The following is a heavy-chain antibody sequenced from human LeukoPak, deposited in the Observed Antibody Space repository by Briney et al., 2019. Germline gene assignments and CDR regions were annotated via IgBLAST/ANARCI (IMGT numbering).Heavy chain of an antibody. CDR3: ARGQKYRSGYTVTELGSGYFDY. CDR1: GGSISSYY. J-gene: IGHJ4*02. V-gene: IGHV4-59*01. CDR2: IYYSRRT. Sequence: SETLSLTCSVSGGSISSYYWSWIRQPPGKGLEWIGYIYYSRRTSYNPSPKSRVTTTIATSKTKFSLRLRSVTAGDTAVYYCARGQKYRSGYTVTELGSGYFDYWGQGTLVTVSS. D-gene: IGHD5-18*01.